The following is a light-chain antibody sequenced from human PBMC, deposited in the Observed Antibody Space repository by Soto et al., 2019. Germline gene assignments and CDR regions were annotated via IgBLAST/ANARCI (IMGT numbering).Light chain of an antibody. CDR2: DAY. Sequence: DIQMTQSPSSLSASVGDRFTITCRASQSISSWLAWYQQKPGKAPKLLIFDAYSLESGVPSRFSGSRSGTEFTLTITSLQPDDYATYYCQQYNSYSPLTFXGGTKVDIK. CDR3: QQYNSYSPLT. J-gene: IGKJ4*01. CDR1: QSISSW. V-gene: IGKV1-5*01.